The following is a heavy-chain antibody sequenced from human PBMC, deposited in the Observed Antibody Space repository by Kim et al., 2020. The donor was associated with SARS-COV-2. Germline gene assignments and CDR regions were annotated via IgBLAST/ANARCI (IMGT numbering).Heavy chain of an antibody. Sequence: AQKFQGRVTMTRDTPTSTVSMELSSLRSEDTAVYYCAMVRGQRGPDAFDIWGQGTMVTVSS. D-gene: IGHD3-10*01. V-gene: IGHV1-46*03. J-gene: IGHJ3*02. CDR3: AMVRGQRGPDAFDI.